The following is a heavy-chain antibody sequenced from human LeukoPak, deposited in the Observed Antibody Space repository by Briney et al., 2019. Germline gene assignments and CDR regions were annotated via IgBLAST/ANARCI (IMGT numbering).Heavy chain of an antibody. CDR3: AKDSKYSYGYPPDY. V-gene: IGHV3-53*01. D-gene: IGHD5-18*01. CDR2: IYSGGST. CDR1: GFTVSSNY. Sequence: GSLRLSCAASGFTVSSNYMSWVRQAPGKGLEWVSVIYSGGSTYYADSVKGRFTISRDNSKNTLYLQMNSLRAEDTAVYYCAKDSKYSYGYPPDYWGQGTLVTVSS. J-gene: IGHJ4*02.